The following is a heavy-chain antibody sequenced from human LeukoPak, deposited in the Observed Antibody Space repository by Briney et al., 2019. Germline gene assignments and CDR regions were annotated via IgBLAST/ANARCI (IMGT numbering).Heavy chain of an antibody. CDR3: GRDTDFDY. V-gene: IGHV3-30*03. CDR1: GFTFSSYG. J-gene: IGHJ4*02. CDR2: ISYDGSNK. Sequence: GGSLRLSCAASGFTFSSYGMHWVRQAPGKGLEWVAVISYDGSNKYYADSVKGRFTISRDNAKNSLYLQMNSLRAEDTAVYYYGRDTDFDYWGQGTLVTVSS.